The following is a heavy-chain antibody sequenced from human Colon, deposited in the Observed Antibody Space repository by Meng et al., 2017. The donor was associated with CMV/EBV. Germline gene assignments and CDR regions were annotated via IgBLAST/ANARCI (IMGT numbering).Heavy chain of an antibody. J-gene: IGHJ6*02. CDR3: ARDSTATYNPPYYSYYGLDV. D-gene: IGHD1-14*01. CDR1: GGSISGYH. CDR2: IYYSGST. V-gene: IGHV4-59*01. Sequence: GSLRLSCTVSGGSISGYHWSWIREPPGKGLEWIGSIYYSGSTYYNPSLQSRVTMTTDTATSTVYMEMRGLRSDDTAVYFCARDSTATYNPPYYSYYGLDVWGQGTTVTVSS.